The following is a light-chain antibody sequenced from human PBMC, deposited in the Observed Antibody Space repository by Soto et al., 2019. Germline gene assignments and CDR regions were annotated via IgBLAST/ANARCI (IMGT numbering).Light chain of an antibody. Sequence: EIVLTQSPVTLSLSPGERGTLSCRASQSVSSYLAWYQQKPGQAPRLLIYGASSRATGIPDRFSGSGSGTDFTLTISRLEPEDFAAYYCQQYGSSSLTFGPGTKVDIK. CDR1: QSVSSY. CDR3: QQYGSSSLT. V-gene: IGKV3-20*01. J-gene: IGKJ3*01. CDR2: GAS.